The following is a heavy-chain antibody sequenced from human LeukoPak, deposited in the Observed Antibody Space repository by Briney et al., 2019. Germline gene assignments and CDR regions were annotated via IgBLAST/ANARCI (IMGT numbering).Heavy chain of an antibody. CDR3: ARVGYDFWSGYYTGYYFDY. CDR1: GFIFDDYG. J-gene: IGHJ4*02. D-gene: IGHD3-3*01. CDR2: IYSGGST. Sequence: GGSLRLSCIGSGFIFDDYGLSWVRQAPGKGLEWVSVIYSGGSTYYADSVKGRFTISRDNSKNTLYLQMNSLRAEDTAVYYCARVGYDFWSGYYTGYYFDYWGQGTLVTVSS. V-gene: IGHV3-53*01.